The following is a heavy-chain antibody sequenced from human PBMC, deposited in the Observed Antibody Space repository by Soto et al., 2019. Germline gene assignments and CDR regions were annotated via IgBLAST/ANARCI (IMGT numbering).Heavy chain of an antibody. CDR1: GFTFSSYA. V-gene: IGHV3-30-3*01. J-gene: IGHJ4*02. CDR2: ISYDGSNK. CDR3: ARYCSSGWSLDY. D-gene: IGHD6-19*01. Sequence: QVQLVESGGGVVQPGRSLRLSCAASGFTFSSYAMHWVRQAPGKGLEWVAVISYDGSNKYYADSVKGRFTISRDNSKNTLYLQMNSLRAEDTAVYYCARYCSSGWSLDYWGQGTLVTVSS.